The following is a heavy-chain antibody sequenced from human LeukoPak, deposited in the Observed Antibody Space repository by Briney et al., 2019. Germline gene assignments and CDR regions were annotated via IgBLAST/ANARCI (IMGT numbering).Heavy chain of an antibody. CDR3: AKGRGPGIVDWFDP. D-gene: IGHD1-1*01. Sequence: GGSLRLSCAASGFTFSNYAMMWVRQAPGKGREWVSSIIGSGGGTYYADSVRGRFTISSDNSKNTLYLQMNSLRAEDTAVYFCAKGRGPGIVDWFDPWGQGTQVTVSS. J-gene: IGHJ5*02. CDR2: IIGSGGGT. CDR1: GFTFSNYA. V-gene: IGHV3-23*01.